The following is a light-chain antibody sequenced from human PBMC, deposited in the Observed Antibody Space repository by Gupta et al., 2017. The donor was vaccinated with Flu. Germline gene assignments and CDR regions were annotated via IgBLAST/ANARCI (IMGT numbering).Light chain of an antibody. CDR3: QQGSNSPYT. Sequence: GTLSLSPGERATLSCRASQSVSSNCLAWYQQKPGQAPRLLIYLASNRLTGIPDRFSGSGSGTDFTLTISRLEPEDFAVYYCQQGSNSPYTFGQGTKLEIK. CDR2: LAS. J-gene: IGKJ2*01. V-gene: IGKV3-20*01. CDR1: QSVSSNC.